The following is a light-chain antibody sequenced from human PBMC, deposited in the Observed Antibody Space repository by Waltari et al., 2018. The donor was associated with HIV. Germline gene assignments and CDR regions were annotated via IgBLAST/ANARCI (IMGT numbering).Light chain of an antibody. CDR1: SSNIVTNY. Sequence: QSVLTQPPSASGTPGQRVPIPCSGSSSNIVTNYVSWYKQFPGTAPELVVYHTNQRPLGVPDRFSGSKSGTSASLAISGLRSEDEADYYCAAWDDSLSAWLFGGGTRLNVL. J-gene: IGLJ2*01. CDR3: AAWDDSLSAWL. CDR2: HTN. V-gene: IGLV1-47*01.